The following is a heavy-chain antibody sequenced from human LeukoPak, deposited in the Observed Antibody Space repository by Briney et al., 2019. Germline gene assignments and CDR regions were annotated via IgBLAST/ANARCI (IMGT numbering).Heavy chain of an antibody. J-gene: IGHJ4*02. Sequence: GGSLRLSCAASEFTFSDYYMSWIRRAPGKGLEWVSYISSSGSTIYYADSVKGRFTISRDNAKNSLYLQMNSLRAEDTAVYYCARDAVTNDGFDYWGQGTLVTVSS. D-gene: IGHD4-17*01. V-gene: IGHV3-11*01. CDR3: ARDAVTNDGFDY. CDR2: ISSSGSTI. CDR1: EFTFSDYY.